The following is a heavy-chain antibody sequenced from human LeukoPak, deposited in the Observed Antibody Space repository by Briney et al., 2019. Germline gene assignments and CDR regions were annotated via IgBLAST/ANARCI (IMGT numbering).Heavy chain of an antibody. CDR3: ARDPTGSGSYNDY. CDR1: GFTFSTYG. Sequence: GGSLRLSCAASGFTFSTYGMHWVRQAPGKGLEWVAVISYDGSNKYYADSVKGRFTISRDNSKNTLYLQMNSLRAEDTAVYYCARDPTGSGSYNDYWGQGTLVTVSS. D-gene: IGHD3-10*01. V-gene: IGHV3-30*03. CDR2: ISYDGSNK. J-gene: IGHJ4*02.